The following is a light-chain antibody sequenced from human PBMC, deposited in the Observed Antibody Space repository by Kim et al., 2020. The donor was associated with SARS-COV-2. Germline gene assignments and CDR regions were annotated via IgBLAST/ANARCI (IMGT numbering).Light chain of an antibody. CDR1: SGHSSYA. CDR3: QTWGTGIVV. J-gene: IGLJ2*01. Sequence: SVKLTCPLSSGHSSYAIAWHQQQPEKGPRYLMKLNSDGSHSKGDGIPDRFSGSSSGAERYLTISSLQSEDEADYYCQTWGTGIVVFGGGTQLTVL. V-gene: IGLV4-69*01. CDR2: LNSDGSH.